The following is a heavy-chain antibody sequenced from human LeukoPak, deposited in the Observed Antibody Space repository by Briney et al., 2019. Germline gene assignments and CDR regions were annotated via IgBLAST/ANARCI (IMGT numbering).Heavy chain of an antibody. V-gene: IGHV1-2*02. CDR3: APTATYSSGWFYFDY. CDR1: GYTFTGYY. CDR2: INPNSGGT. D-gene: IGHD6-19*01. Sequence: GASVKVSCKASGYTFTGYYMHWVRQAPGQGLEWMGWINPNSGGTYYAQKFQGRVTMTRGTSISTAYMDLSRLTSDDAAVYYCAPTATYSSGWFYFDYWGQGTLVTVSS. J-gene: IGHJ4*02.